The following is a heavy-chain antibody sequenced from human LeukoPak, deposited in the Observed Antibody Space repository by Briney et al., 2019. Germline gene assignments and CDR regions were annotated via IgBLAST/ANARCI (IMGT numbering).Heavy chain of an antibody. CDR1: GFTFSSYA. D-gene: IGHD3-22*01. CDR3: AKGHYYYDSSGYYPSDAFDI. J-gene: IGHJ3*02. Sequence: GGSLRLSCAASGFTFSSYAMSWVRQAPGKGLEWVSDINGSGGSTYYADSVKGRFTISRDNLKNTLYLQMNSLRAEDTAVYYCAKGHYYYDSSGYYPSDAFDIWGQGTMVTVSS. V-gene: IGHV3-23*01. CDR2: INGSGGST.